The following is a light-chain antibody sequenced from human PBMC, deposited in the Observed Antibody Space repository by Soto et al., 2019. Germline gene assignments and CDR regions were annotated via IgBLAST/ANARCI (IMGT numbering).Light chain of an antibody. V-gene: IGKV3-15*01. CDR1: LSVSTN. Sequence: EIVMTQSPGTLSVSPGERATLSCRASLSVSTNLAWYQQKPGQAPRLLIYGASTRATGISARFSGSGSGTDFTLTINRLEPEDFAVYYCQQYNNWPRTFGQGTKVDIK. CDR2: GAS. J-gene: IGKJ1*01. CDR3: QQYNNWPRT.